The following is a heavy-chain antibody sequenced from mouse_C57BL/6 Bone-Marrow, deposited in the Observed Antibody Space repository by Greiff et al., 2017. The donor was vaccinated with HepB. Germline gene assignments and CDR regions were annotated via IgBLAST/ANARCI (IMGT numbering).Heavy chain of an antibody. V-gene: IGHV5-6*01. CDR3: ARHDPYYYAMDY. J-gene: IGHJ4*01. CDR2: ISSGSSYT. Sequence: EVQVVESGGDLVKPGGSLKLSCAASGFTFSSYGMSWVRQTPDKRLEWVATISSGSSYTYYPDSVKGRFTISRDNAKNTLYLRMSSLKSEDTAMYYCARHDPYYYAMDYWGRGTSVTVSS. CDR1: GFTFSSYG.